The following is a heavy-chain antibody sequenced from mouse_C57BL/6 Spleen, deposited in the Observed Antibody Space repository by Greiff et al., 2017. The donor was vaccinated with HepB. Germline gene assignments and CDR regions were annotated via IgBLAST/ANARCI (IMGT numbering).Heavy chain of an antibody. V-gene: IGHV14-2*01. CDR1: GFNIKDYY. Sequence: EVQVVESGAELVKPGASVKLSCTASGFNIKDYYMHWVKQRTEQGLEWIGRIDPEDGETKYAPKFQGKATITADTSSNTAYLQLSSLTSEDTAVYYCARGLLRLYYFDYWGQGTTLTVSS. CDR2: IDPEDGET. D-gene: IGHD2-3*01. CDR3: ARGLLRLYYFDY. J-gene: IGHJ2*01.